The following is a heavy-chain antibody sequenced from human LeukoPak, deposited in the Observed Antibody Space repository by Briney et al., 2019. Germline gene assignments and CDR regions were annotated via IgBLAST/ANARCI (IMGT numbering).Heavy chain of an antibody. D-gene: IGHD2-15*01. CDR3: ARDSCRSGGSCYSDY. CDR1: GGSISSGSYY. CDR2: IYTSGST. V-gene: IGHV4-61*02. Sequence: SETLSLTCTVSGGSISSGSYYWSWIRQPAGKGLEWIGRIYTSGSTNYNPSLKSRVTISVDTSKNQFSLKLSSVTAADTAVYYCARDSCRSGGSCYSDYWGQGTLVTVSS. J-gene: IGHJ4*02.